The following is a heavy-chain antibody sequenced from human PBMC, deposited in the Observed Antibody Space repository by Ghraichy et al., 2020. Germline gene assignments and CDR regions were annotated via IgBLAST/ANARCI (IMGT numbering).Heavy chain of an antibody. D-gene: IGHD3-22*01. Sequence: ASVKVSCKASGYTFTGNYMHWVRQAPGQGLEWMGWINPNSGDTNYAQKFQGRVTMTRDTSISTAYMELSRLRSDDTAVYYCAREMSGDSSAFDYWGQGTLVTVSS. CDR1: GYTFTGNY. J-gene: IGHJ4*02. CDR2: INPNSGDT. CDR3: AREMSGDSSAFDY. V-gene: IGHV1-2*02.